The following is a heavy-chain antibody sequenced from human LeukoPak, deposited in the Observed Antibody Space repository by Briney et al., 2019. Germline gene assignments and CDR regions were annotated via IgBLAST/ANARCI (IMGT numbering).Heavy chain of an antibody. V-gene: IGHV3-30*18. CDR3: AKEVLLWFGDHYNWSDP. CDR2: ISYDGSNK. Sequence: GGSLRLSCAASGFTFSSYGMHWVRQAPGKGLEWVAVISYDGSNKYYADSVKGRFTISRDNSKNTLYLQMNSLRAEDTAVYYCAKEVLLWFGDHYNWSDPWGQGTLVTVSS. J-gene: IGHJ5*02. CDR1: GFTFSSYG. D-gene: IGHD3-10*01.